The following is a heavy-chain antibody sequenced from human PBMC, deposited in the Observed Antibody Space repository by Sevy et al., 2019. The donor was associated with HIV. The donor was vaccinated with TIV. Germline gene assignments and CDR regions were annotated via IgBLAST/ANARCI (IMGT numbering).Heavy chain of an antibody. Sequence: GGSLRLSCAASGFTFSSYGMHWVRQAPGKGLEWVAVISYDGSHKYYADSVRGRFTISRDNSKNTLYLQMNSLRAEDTAVYYCAAIGSYYYYRMDVWGQGTTVTVSS. CDR3: AAIGSYYYYRMDV. V-gene: IGHV3-30*03. J-gene: IGHJ6*02. CDR2: ISYDGSHK. CDR1: GFTFSSYG.